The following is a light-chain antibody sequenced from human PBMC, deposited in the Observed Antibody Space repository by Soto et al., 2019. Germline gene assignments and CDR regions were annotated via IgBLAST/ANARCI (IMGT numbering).Light chain of an antibody. Sequence: AIRMTKSPSSFSASTGDRVTITCRASQGISSYLAWYQQKPGKAPKLLIYAASTLQSGVPSRFSGRGSGTDFTLTISCLQSEDFATYYCQQYYSYPLTFGGGTKVEI. CDR3: QQYYSYPLT. CDR1: QGISSY. J-gene: IGKJ4*01. V-gene: IGKV1-8*01. CDR2: AAS.